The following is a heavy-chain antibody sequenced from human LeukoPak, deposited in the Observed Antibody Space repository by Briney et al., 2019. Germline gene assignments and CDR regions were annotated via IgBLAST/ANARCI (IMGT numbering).Heavy chain of an antibody. D-gene: IGHD2-15*01. CDR3: ARYGCNSLACYEDY. CDR2: ISVHDGHT. V-gene: IGHV1-18*01. CDR1: GYTFGNYG. J-gene: IGHJ4*02. Sequence: ASVKVSCKTSGYTFGNYGITWERQVPGQGLEWMGWISVHDGHTNCAEKFQGRVTMTADTSTNTAYMELTSLTSDDTAVYYCARYGCNSLACYEDYWGQGTLVTVSS.